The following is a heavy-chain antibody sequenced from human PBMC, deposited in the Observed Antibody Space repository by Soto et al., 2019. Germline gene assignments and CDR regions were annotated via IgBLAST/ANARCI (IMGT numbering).Heavy chain of an antibody. CDR2: IIPIFGTA. J-gene: IGHJ5*02. Sequence: ASVKVSCKASGGTFSSYAISWVRQAPGQGLEWMGGIIPIFGTANYAQKFQGRVTITADESTSTAYMELSSLRSEDTAVFYCASREVYYDFWSGSNWFDPWGQGTLVTVSS. D-gene: IGHD3-3*01. V-gene: IGHV1-69*13. CDR1: GGTFSSYA. CDR3: ASREVYYDFWSGSNWFDP.